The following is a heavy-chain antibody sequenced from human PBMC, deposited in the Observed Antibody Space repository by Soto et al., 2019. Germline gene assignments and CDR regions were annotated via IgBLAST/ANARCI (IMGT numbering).Heavy chain of an antibody. Sequence: GGSLRLSCAASGFTFSDYYMAWIRQAPGKGLEWVSYISGSGTTIYYADSVKGRFTVSRNNAKNSLHLQLNSLRAEDTAVYYCASDPYYYASGYWGQGTLVTVSS. CDR1: GFTFSDYY. J-gene: IGHJ4*02. V-gene: IGHV3-11*01. CDR3: ASDPYYYASGY. D-gene: IGHD3-10*01. CDR2: ISGSGTTI.